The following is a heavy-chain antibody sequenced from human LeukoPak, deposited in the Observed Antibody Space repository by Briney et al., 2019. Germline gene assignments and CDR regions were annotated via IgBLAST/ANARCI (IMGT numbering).Heavy chain of an antibody. Sequence: PSETLSLTCTVSGGSISSYYWSWIRQPPGKGLEWIGSIYHSGSTYYNPSLKSRVTISVDTSKNQFSLKLSSVTAADTAVYYCARVRGAFDIWGQGTMVTVSS. CDR3: ARVRGAFDI. V-gene: IGHV4-59*08. CDR2: IYHSGST. CDR1: GGSISSYY. J-gene: IGHJ3*02.